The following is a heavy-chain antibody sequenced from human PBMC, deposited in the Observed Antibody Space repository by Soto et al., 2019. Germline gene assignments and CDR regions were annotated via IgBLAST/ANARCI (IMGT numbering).Heavy chain of an antibody. CDR3: ATWHEREHAYDV. J-gene: IGHJ3*01. D-gene: IGHD1-1*01. Sequence: PEGSLRLSCAAFGFTISGKKYVAWVRQAPGKGLEWVSALYDLDGSFYAASVKGRFTTSSDSSKTTVYLRMNDLRPDDTAVYYCATWHEREHAYDVWGQGTTVTVSS. V-gene: IGHV3-53*01. CDR1: GFTISGKKY. CDR2: LYDLDGS.